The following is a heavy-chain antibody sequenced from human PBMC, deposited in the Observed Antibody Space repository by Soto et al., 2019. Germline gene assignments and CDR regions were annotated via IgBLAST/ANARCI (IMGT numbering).Heavy chain of an antibody. Sequence: QVQLVQSGAEVKKPGASVKVSCKASGYTFSNYGISWVRQAPGQGIEWLGWISAYNDNTNIAQKFQGRVTLTTETSTTTTYMELWSLRADDTALYYSARAGRGDFWSGYYRNFDYWGQGTLVTVSS. CDR2: ISAYNDNT. CDR1: GYTFSNYG. D-gene: IGHD3-3*01. J-gene: IGHJ4*02. V-gene: IGHV1-18*04. CDR3: ARAGRGDFWSGYYRNFDY.